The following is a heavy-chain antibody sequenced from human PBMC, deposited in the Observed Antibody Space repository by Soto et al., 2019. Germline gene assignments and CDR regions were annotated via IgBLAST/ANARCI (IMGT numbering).Heavy chain of an antibody. CDR2: ISHDGRVT. V-gene: IGHV3-30*04. J-gene: IGHJ4*02. Sequence: QVQLVESGGGMVQPGTSLRLSCAASGFTFNSLSLHWVRQRPDKGLEWVAVISHDGRVTFYADFVKGRFTVSRDNSKNTIYLEVSRLRSEVTAVYYVAREPYGYSQDFGHWGQGTLVTVSS. CDR3: AREPYGYSQDFGH. D-gene: IGHD5-18*01. CDR1: GFTFNSLS.